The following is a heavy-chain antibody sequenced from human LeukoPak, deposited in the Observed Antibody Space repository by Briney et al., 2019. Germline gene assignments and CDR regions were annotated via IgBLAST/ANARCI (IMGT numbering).Heavy chain of an antibody. J-gene: IGHJ6*04. V-gene: IGHV4-59*01. D-gene: IGHD2-15*01. CDR1: GGSISSYY. Sequence: PSETLSLTCTVSGGSISSYYWSWIRQPPGKGLXXXXXIYYSGSTNYNPSLKSRVTISVDTSKNQFSLKLSSVTAADTAVYYCARALYCSGGSCYPLYYYYYGMDAWGKGTTVTVSS. CDR3: ARALYCSGGSCYPLYYYYYGMDA. CDR2: IYYSGST.